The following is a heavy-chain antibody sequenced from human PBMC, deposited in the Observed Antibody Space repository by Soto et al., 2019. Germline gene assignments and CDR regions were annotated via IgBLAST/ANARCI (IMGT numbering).Heavy chain of an antibody. CDR3: AKARDSGSYRPFDH. D-gene: IGHD3-22*01. CDR2: IDGSGGIT. Sequence: PGGSLRLSCAASGFTFGTTDMSWVRQAPGEGLEWVSTIDGSGGITYYADSVKGRFTMSRDNSKDTLFLQMNGLRAEDTAVYYCAKARDSGSYRPFDHWGPGTLVTV. V-gene: IGHV3-23*01. J-gene: IGHJ4*02. CDR1: GFTFGTTD.